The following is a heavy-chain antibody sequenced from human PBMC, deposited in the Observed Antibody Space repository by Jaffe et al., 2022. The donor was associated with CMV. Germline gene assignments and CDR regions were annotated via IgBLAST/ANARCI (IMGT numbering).Heavy chain of an antibody. J-gene: IGHJ5*02. V-gene: IGHV5-51*01. CDR1: GYKFINYW. D-gene: IGHD3-22*01. Sequence: EVQLVQSGAEVKKPGESLKISCKASGYKFINYWIAWVRQRPGKGLEWMGIISLGDSETRYSPSFQGQVSISADKSISTAYLQWSSLKASDTAMYYCASFAPYDPSGSVLRGWFNPWGQGTPVTVSS. CDR3: ASFAPYDPSGSVLRGWFNP. CDR2: ISLGDSET.